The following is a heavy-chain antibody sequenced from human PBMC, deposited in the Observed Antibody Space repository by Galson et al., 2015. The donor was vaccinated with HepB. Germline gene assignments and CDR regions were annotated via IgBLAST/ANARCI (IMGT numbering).Heavy chain of an antibody. CDR1: GFTFSDYY. Sequence: SLRLSCAASGFTFSDYYVSWIRQAPGKGLEWVSYISSSSSYTNYADSVKGRFTISRDNAKNSLYLQMNSLRAEDTAVYYCARDDGSSSWYSSLDYYYYYGMDVWGQGTTVTVSS. CDR2: ISSSSSYT. CDR3: ARDDGSSSWYSSLDYYYYYGMDV. J-gene: IGHJ6*02. D-gene: IGHD6-13*01. V-gene: IGHV3-11*06.